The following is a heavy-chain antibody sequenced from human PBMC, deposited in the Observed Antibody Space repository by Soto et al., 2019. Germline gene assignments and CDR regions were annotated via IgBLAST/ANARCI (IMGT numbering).Heavy chain of an antibody. CDR1: GVTFTSYA. CDR2: ISKSGDST. V-gene: IGHV3-23*01. Sequence: PGGSLRLSCAASGVTFTSYAMTWVRQVPGEGLQWVSSISKSGDSTYYADSVKGRFTTSRDDSKNTLYLQMNSLRAEDTAIYYCAKGSFGFDYWGQGTLVTVPS. J-gene: IGHJ4*02. CDR3: AKGSFGFDY. D-gene: IGHD3-10*01.